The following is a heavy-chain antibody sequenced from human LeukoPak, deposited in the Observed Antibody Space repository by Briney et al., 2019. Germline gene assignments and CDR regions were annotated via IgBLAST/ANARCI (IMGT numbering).Heavy chain of an antibody. CDR3: ARDWPTIAAAGTIPEYFQH. V-gene: IGHV3-21*01. CDR1: VFTFSSYS. D-gene: IGHD6-13*01. J-gene: IGHJ1*01. Sequence: GGSLRLSCAASVFTFSSYSMNWVRQAPGKGLEWVSSISSSSSYIYYADSVKGRFTISRDNAKSSLYLQMNSLRAEDTAVYYCARDWPTIAAAGTIPEYFQHWGQGTLVTVSS. CDR2: ISSSSSYI.